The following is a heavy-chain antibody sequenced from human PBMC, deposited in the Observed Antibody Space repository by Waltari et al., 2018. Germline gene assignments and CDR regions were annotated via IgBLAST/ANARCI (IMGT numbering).Heavy chain of an antibody. J-gene: IGHJ3*02. CDR1: GFTFSGSA. Sequence: EVQLVESGGGLVQPGGSLKPSCAASGFTFSGSAMHVVRKASGHGLEWVGRIRSKANSYATTYAASVKGRFTISRDDSKNTAYLQMNSLKTEDTAVYYCTRPAFTVRDPNDAFDIWGQGTMVTVSS. CDR3: TRPAFTVRDPNDAFDI. CDR2: IRSKANSYAT. V-gene: IGHV3-73*01. D-gene: IGHD3-10*01.